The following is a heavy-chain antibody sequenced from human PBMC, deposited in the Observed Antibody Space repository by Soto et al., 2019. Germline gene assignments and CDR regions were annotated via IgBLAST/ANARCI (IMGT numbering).Heavy chain of an antibody. CDR3: ARQSNSDYYYYYYMDV. J-gene: IGHJ6*03. D-gene: IGHD1-1*01. Sequence: SETLSLTCTVSGGSISSSSYYWGWVRQPPGKGLEWIGNMHYSGRTYYNPSLKSRVTISVDTSKNQFSLKLSSVTAADTAVYYCARQSNSDYYYYYYMDVWGEGTTVTVSS. CDR2: MHYSGRT. CDR1: GGSISSSSYY. V-gene: IGHV4-39*01.